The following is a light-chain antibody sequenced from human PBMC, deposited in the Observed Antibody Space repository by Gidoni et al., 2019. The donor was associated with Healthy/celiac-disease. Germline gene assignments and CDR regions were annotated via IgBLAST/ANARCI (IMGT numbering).Light chain of an antibody. Sequence: DIVLTQSPGTLSLSPGERATLSCRASQSVSSSYLAWYQQKPGQSPRLLIYGASSRATGIPDRFSGSVSGTDFTLTISRLEPEDVAVYYCQQYGSSPITFGQGTRLEIK. CDR2: GAS. CDR3: QQYGSSPIT. V-gene: IGKV3-20*01. J-gene: IGKJ5*01. CDR1: QSVSSSY.